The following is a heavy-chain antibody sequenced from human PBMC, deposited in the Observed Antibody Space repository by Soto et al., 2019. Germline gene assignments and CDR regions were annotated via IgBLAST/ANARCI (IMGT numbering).Heavy chain of an antibody. J-gene: IGHJ5*02. CDR1: GGSISTHY. V-gene: IGHV4-4*07. CDR2: ISTTGGT. D-gene: IGHD1-26*01. Sequence: VQLQESGPGLLRPSETLSLTCSVSGGSISTHYWSWFRQSAGKALEWIGHISTTGGTNYNPSLKGRVPMPGATAGKAFSLQLASVTAGDPAVYSGARVWYSKTGGLAPWGQGVLVTVSS. CDR3: ARVWYSKTGGLAP.